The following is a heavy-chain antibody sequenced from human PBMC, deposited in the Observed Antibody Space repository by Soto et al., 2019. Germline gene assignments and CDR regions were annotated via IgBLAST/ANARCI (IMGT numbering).Heavy chain of an antibody. CDR1: GGTFSSYT. Sequence: GASVKVSCKASGGTFSSYTISWVRQAPGQGLEWMGRIIPILGIANYAQKFQGRVTITADKSTSTAYMELSSLRSEDTAVYYCARNLPQPIAVAAAYYYYYGMDVWGQGTTVTVSS. CDR3: ARNLPQPIAVAAAYYYYYGMDV. CDR2: IIPILGIA. J-gene: IGHJ6*02. V-gene: IGHV1-69*02. D-gene: IGHD6-19*01.